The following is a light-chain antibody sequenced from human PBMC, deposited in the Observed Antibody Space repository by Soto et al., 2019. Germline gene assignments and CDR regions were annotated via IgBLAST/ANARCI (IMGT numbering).Light chain of an antibody. Sequence: DIRMTQSPSSLSSSVGDIFTITGGTSQVINSYLNWYQQEPGKAPKLLIYGAVTLHSGVPSRFSGSGSGTDFTLTITSLQTEDFATYYCQQSYKTPPTFGRGTKVDIK. CDR1: QVINSY. CDR3: QQSYKTPPT. CDR2: GAV. J-gene: IGKJ1*01. V-gene: IGKV1-39*01.